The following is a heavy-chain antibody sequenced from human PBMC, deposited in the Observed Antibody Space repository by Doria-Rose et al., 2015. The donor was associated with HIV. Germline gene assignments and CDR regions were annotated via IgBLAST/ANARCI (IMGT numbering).Heavy chain of an antibody. CDR2: IYYSRST. CDR1: GDSISTYY. V-gene: IGHV4-59*01. Sequence: QVQLQESGPGLVKPSETLSLTCSVSGDSISTYYWNWIRQPPGKGLAWRGYIYYSRSTNYNISLKSRVIISVDTSKNQFSLKLSSVTAADTAVYYCARGTFYDSSGYYPYFDYWGQGTLVTVSS. J-gene: IGHJ4*02. D-gene: IGHD3-22*01. CDR3: ARGTFYDSSGYYPYFDY.